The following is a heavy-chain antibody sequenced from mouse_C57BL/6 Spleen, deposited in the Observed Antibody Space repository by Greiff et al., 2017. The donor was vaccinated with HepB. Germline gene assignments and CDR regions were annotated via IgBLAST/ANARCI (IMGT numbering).Heavy chain of an antibody. CDR3: ARSTENNRSFAY. Sequence: DVKLQESGPVLVKPGASVKMSCKASGYTFTDYYMNWVKQSHGKSLEWIGVINPYNGGTSYNQKFKGKATLTVDKSSSTAYMELNSLTSEDSAVYYCARSTENNRSFAYWGQGTLVTVSA. CDR1: GYTFTDYY. D-gene: IGHD1-3*01. CDR2: INPYNGGT. V-gene: IGHV1-19*01. J-gene: IGHJ3*01.